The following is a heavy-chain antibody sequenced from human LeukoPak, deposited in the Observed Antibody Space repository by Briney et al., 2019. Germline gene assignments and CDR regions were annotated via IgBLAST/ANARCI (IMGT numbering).Heavy chain of an antibody. J-gene: IGHJ3*02. CDR3: ASSTYYDYVWGSYAFDI. Sequence: SETLSLTCTVSGGSISSGGYYWSWIRQHPGKGLEWIGYIYYSGRTYYNPSLKSRVTISVDTSKNQFSLKLSSVTAADTAVYYCASSTYYDYVWGSYAFDIWGQGTMVTVCS. CDR2: IYYSGRT. D-gene: IGHD3-16*01. V-gene: IGHV4-31*03. CDR1: GGSISSGGYY.